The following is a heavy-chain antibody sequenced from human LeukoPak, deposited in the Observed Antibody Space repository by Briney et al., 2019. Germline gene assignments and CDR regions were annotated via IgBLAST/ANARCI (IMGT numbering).Heavy chain of an antibody. CDR2: TRKDISHQ. D-gene: IGHD7-27*01. V-gene: IGHV3-30*02. CDR3: AKGLSNWGNFDH. Sequence: GGSQTLSCAASGFSLSEFVMSWVRQAPGKGLEWVALTRKDISHQYYGDSMKGRFIISRDNSRNTLYLQMNSLRAEDTAVYYCAKGLSNWGNFDHWGQGSLVTVSS. CDR1: GFSLSEFV. J-gene: IGHJ4*02.